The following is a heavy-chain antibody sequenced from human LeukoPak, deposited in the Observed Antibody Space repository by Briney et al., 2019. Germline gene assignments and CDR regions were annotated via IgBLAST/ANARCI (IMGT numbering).Heavy chain of an antibody. J-gene: IGHJ6*03. CDR3: ARGWAGGGYWAYYYMDV. V-gene: IGHV1-69*05. CDR2: IIPIFGTA. Sequence: GASVKVSCKASGGTFSSYAISWVRQAPGQGLEWMGGIIPIFGTANYAQKFQGRVTITTDESTSTAYMELSSLRSEDTAVYYWARGWAGGGYWAYYYMDVWGKGTTVTVSS. CDR1: GGTFSSYA. D-gene: IGHD5-12*01.